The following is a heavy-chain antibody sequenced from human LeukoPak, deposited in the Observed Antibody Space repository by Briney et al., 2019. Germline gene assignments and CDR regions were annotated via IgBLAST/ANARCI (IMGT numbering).Heavy chain of an antibody. D-gene: IGHD3-22*01. CDR1: GGSINSNDYF. Sequence: PSETLSLTCTVSGGSINSNDYFWGWIRQPPGKGLEWIGSIYYSGSTYYNPSLKSRVTISVDRSKNQFSLKLSSVTAADTAVYYCARRRGGSGYYFDYWGQGTLVTVSS. V-gene: IGHV4-39*01. CDR3: ARRRGGSGYYFDY. J-gene: IGHJ4*02. CDR2: IYYSGST.